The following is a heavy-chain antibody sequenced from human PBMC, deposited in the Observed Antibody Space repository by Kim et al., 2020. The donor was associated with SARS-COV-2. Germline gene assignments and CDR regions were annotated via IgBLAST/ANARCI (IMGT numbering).Heavy chain of an antibody. J-gene: IGHJ4*02. Sequence: AQGFTGRFVFSLDTSVSTAYLQISSLKAEDTAVYYCARGYSSSWYRGYFDYWGQGTLVTVSS. CDR3: ARGYSSSWYRGYFDY. V-gene: IGHV7-4-1*02. D-gene: IGHD6-13*01.